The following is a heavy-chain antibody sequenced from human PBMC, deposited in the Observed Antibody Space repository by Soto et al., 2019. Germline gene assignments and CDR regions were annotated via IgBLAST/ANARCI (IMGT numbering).Heavy chain of an antibody. CDR3: ARLGLYYDFWSGYSPKNYYGMDV. CDR1: GGSISSSSYY. D-gene: IGHD3-3*01. J-gene: IGHJ6*02. V-gene: IGHV4-39*01. Sequence: SETLSLTCTVSGGSISSSSYYWCWIRQPPGKGLEWIGSIYYSGSTYYNPSLKSRVTISVDTSKNQFSLKLSSVTAADTAVYYCARLGLYYDFWSGYSPKNYYGMDVWGQGTTVTVSS. CDR2: IYYSGST.